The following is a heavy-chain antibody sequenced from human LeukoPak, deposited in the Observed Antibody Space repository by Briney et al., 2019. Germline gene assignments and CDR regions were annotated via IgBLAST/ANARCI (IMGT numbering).Heavy chain of an antibody. CDR2: IYHSGST. CDR1: GYSITSSSW. CDR3: ARDPGSPRGFFDL. Sequence: SDTLSLTCAVSGYSITSSSWWGWIRQPPGKGLEWIGYIYHSGSTYYTPSLKSRVTISLDRSKNHFPLKLDSVTAADTAVYYCARDPGSPRGFFDLWGRGTLVTVSS. V-gene: IGHV4-28*03. J-gene: IGHJ2*01. D-gene: IGHD2-15*01.